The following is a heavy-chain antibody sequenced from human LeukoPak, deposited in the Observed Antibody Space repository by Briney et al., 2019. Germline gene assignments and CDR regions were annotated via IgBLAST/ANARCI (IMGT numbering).Heavy chain of an antibody. Sequence: GASVKVSCKVSGYTLTELSMHWVRQAPGKGLEWMGGFDPEDGETIYAQKFQGRVTMTEDTSTDTAYMELSSLRSEDTAVYYCARDRGWAARRYYYYYMDVWGKGTTVTVSS. V-gene: IGHV1-24*01. J-gene: IGHJ6*03. CDR3: ARDRGWAARRYYYYYMDV. D-gene: IGHD6-6*01. CDR1: GYTLTELS. CDR2: FDPEDGET.